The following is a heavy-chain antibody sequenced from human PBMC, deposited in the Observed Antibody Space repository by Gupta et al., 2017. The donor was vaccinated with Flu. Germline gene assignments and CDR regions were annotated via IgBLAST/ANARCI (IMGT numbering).Heavy chain of an antibody. J-gene: IGHJ3*02. V-gene: IGHV4-59*08. CDR2: IYYSGST. CDR1: GGSISSYY. CDR3: AGGAIVGATGSYAFDI. D-gene: IGHD1-26*01. Sequence: QVQLQESGPGLVKPSGTLSLTCTVSGGSISSYYWSWIRQPPGKGLEWIGYIYYSGSTNYNPSLKSRVTISVDTSKNQFSLKLSSVTAADTAVYYCAGGAIVGATGSYAFDIWGQGTMVTVSS.